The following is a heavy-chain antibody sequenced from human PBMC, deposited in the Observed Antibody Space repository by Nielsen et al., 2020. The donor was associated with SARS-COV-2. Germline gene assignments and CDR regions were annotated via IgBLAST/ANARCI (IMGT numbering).Heavy chain of an antibody. Sequence: GESLKISYAASGFSVSSHDMNWVRQAPGKGLQWVSLIYSDGSTKYADSVKGRFTISRDNSRNTVYLQMNSLRPEDTAVYYCAREFALRDTAYFDYWGQGTLVTVSS. CDR2: IYSDGST. D-gene: IGHD5-18*01. V-gene: IGHV3-53*01. CDR1: GFSVSSHD. CDR3: AREFALRDTAYFDY. J-gene: IGHJ4*02.